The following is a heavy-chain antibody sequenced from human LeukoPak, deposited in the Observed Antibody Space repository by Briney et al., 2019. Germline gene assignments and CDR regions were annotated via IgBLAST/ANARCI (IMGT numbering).Heavy chain of an antibody. J-gene: IGHJ4*02. CDR3: AKSLGQYYYDSSGYLYFDY. Sequence: PGGSLRLSCAASGFTFSSYAMSWVRQAPGKGLEWVSAISGSGGSTYYADSVKGRFTISRDNSKNTLYLQMNSLRAEDTAVYYCAKSLGQYYYDSSGYLYFDYWGQGTLVTVSS. D-gene: IGHD3-22*01. V-gene: IGHV3-23*01. CDR2: ISGSGGST. CDR1: GFTFSSYA.